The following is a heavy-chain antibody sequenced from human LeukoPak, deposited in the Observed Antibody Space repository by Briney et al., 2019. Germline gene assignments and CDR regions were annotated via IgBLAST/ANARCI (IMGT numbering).Heavy chain of an antibody. CDR1: GFTFSSYG. V-gene: IGHV3-30*02. CDR3: AKDRPQRITMVRGANWFDP. J-gene: IGHJ5*02. D-gene: IGHD3-10*01. Sequence: GGSLRLSYAASGFTFSSYGMHWVRQAPGKGLEWVAFIRYDGSNKYYADSVKGRFTISRDNSKNTLYLQMNSLRAEDTAVYYCAKDRPQRITMVRGANWFDPWGQGTLVTVSS. CDR2: IRYDGSNK.